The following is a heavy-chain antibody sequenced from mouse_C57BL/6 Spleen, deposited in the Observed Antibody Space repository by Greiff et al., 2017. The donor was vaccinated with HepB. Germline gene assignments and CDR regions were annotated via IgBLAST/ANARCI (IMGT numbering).Heavy chain of an antibody. J-gene: IGHJ4*01. V-gene: IGHV5-12*01. CDR2: ISNGGGST. D-gene: IGHD2-1*01. CDR1: GFTFSDYY. CDR3: ARRYYGNYMDY. Sequence: EVMLVESGGGLVQPGGSLKLSCAASGFTFSDYYMYWVRQTPEKRLEWVAYISNGGGSTYYPDTVKGRFTISRDNAKNTLYLQMSRLKSEDTAMYYCARRYYGNYMDYWGQGTSVTVSS.